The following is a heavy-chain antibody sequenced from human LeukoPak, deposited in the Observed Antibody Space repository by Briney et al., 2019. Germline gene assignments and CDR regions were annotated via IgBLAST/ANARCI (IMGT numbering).Heavy chain of an antibody. CDR2: IIPIFGTA. CDR3: ARESGSSGWSTGDY. Sequence: ASVTVSCKASGGTFSSYAISWVRQAPGQGLEWMGGIIPIFGTANYAQKFQGRVTITADESTSTAYMELSSLRSEDTAVYYCARESGSSGWSTGDYWGQGTLVTVSS. D-gene: IGHD6-19*01. J-gene: IGHJ4*02. V-gene: IGHV1-69*13. CDR1: GGTFSSYA.